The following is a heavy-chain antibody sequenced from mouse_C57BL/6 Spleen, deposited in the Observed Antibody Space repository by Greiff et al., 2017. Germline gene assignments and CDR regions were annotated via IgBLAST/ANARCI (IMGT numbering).Heavy chain of an antibody. V-gene: IGHV1-82*01. Sequence: QVQLQQSGPELVKPGASVKISCKASGYAFSSSWMNWVKQRPGKGLEWIGRLYPGDGDTNYNGKFKGKATLTADKSSSTAYMQLSSLTSEDSAVYFCAREYYGSSYDLYFDVWGTGTTVTVSS. CDR2: LYPGDGDT. CDR1: GYAFSSSW. J-gene: IGHJ1*03. CDR3: AREYYGSSYDLYFDV. D-gene: IGHD1-1*01.